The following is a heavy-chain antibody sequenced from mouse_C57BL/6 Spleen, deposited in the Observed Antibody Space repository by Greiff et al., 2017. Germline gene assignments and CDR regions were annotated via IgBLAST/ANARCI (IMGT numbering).Heavy chain of an antibody. CDR2: IYPRSGNT. CDR1: GYTFTSYG. V-gene: IGHV1-81*01. J-gene: IGHJ2*01. Sequence: VQLQQSGAELARPGASVKLSCKASGYTFTSYGISWVKQRTGQGLEWIGEIYPRSGNTYYNEKFKGKATLTADKSSSTAYMELRSLTSEDSAVYFCARPHSNMYYFDYWGQGTTLTVSS. CDR3: ARPHSNMYYFDY. D-gene: IGHD2-5*01.